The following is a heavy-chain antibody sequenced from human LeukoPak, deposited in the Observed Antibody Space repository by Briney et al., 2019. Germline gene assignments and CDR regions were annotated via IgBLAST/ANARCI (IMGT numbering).Heavy chain of an antibody. D-gene: IGHD2-15*01. V-gene: IGHV4-4*07. Sequence: TSETLSLTCTVSGGSISSYYWSWTRQPAGKGLGWIGRIYSSGSTNYNPSLKSRVTMSVDTSKNQFSLKLSSVTAADTAVYYCARDRGYCRGGSCYLDYWGQGTLVTVSS. CDR2: IYSSGST. CDR1: GGSISSYY. J-gene: IGHJ4*02. CDR3: ARDRGYCRGGSCYLDY.